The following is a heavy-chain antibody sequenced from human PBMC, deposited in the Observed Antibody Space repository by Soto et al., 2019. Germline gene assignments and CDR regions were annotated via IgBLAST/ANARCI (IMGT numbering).Heavy chain of an antibody. J-gene: IGHJ4*02. V-gene: IGHV3-30-3*01. CDR1: GFIFSNYV. CDR2: MSYDGTTK. Sequence: GGSLRLSCAASGFIFSNYVMYWVRQAPGKGLEWVAFMSYDGTTKSYADSVKGRFTISRDNSQNTLYLQMNSLRPEDTGVYYCARARTITMIVVVTLDYWGQGTLVTVSS. D-gene: IGHD3-22*01. CDR3: ARARTITMIVVVTLDY.